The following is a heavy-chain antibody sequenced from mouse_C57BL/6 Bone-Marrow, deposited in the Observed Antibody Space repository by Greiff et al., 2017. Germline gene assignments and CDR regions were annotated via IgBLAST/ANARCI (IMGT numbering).Heavy chain of an antibody. CDR1: GFSFNTYA. Sequence: GGGLVQPKGSLKLSCAASGFSFNTYAMNWVRQAPGKGLEWVARIRSKSNNYATYYVDSVKDRFTISRDDSESMHYLQMNNLKTEDTAMYYCVFSGRDRYFDVGGTGTTVTVSS. J-gene: IGHJ1*03. V-gene: IGHV10-1*01. D-gene: IGHD3-3*01. CDR3: VFSGRDRYFDV. CDR2: IRSKSNNYAT.